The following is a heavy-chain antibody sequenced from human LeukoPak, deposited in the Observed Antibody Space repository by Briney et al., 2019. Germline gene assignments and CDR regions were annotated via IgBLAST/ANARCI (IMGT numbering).Heavy chain of an antibody. D-gene: IGHD6-19*01. V-gene: IGHV3-7*01. Sequence: GGSLRLSCEASGFIFSDYWMTWVRQAPGKGLEWVANIKYDGSEKYCVDSLKGRFTIARDNAKNSLYLEMNSLRAEDTAVYYCAKDRRGSGSIFDYWGQGTLVTVSS. J-gene: IGHJ4*02. CDR2: IKYDGSEK. CDR3: AKDRRGSGSIFDY. CDR1: GFIFSDYW.